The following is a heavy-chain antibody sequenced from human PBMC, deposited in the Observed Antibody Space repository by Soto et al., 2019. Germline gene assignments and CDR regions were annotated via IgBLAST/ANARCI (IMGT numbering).Heavy chain of an antibody. CDR1: GFSLTTSGVA. J-gene: IGHJ4*02. D-gene: IGHD1-20*01. Sequence: SGPTLVNPXQTLTLTCTFSGFSLTTSGVAVGWIRQPPGKALEWLAFIYWNDDVRYSPFFNSRLTITKDPSRTRVVLTMTNMDPVDTATYYCAQSESVWTPYLDYWGQGIPVTVSS. CDR3: AQSESVWTPYLDY. CDR2: IYWNDDV. V-gene: IGHV2-5*01.